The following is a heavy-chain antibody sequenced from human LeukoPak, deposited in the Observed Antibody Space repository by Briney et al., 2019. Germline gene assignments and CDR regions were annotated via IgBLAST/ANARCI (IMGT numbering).Heavy chain of an antibody. J-gene: IGHJ4*02. Sequence: PSETLSLTCTVSDYSISSGYGYYWGWIRQPPGKGLEWIGNIYHSGITYYNHFNSSLKSRVTISIDTSKNQFSLKLSSVTAADTAVYYCARGHRGWSRIAARPIFDYWGQGTLVTVSS. V-gene: IGHV4-38-2*02. CDR2: IYHSGIT. CDR3: ARGHRGWSRIAARPIFDY. CDR1: DYSISSGYGYY. D-gene: IGHD6-6*01.